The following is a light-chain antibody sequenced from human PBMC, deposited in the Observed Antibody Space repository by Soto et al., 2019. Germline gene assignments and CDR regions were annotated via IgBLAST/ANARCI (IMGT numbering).Light chain of an antibody. CDR1: SSSIGAGYD. J-gene: IGLJ1*01. CDR3: QSYDSSLYGYV. V-gene: IGLV1-40*01. CDR2: ANS. Sequence: QSVLTQPSALSGAPGQRVTISYAGSSSSIGAGYDVHWYQQLPGAAPKLLIYANSNRPSGVPDRFSGSKSGTSASLAITGLQAEDEADYYCQSYDSSLYGYVFGSGTKVTVL.